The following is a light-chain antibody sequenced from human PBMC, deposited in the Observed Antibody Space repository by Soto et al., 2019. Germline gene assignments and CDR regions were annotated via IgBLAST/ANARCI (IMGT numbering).Light chain of an antibody. J-gene: IGKJ1*01. Sequence: EIVLTQSPGTLSLSPGERATLSCRASQSVSSSYLAWYQHKPGQAPRLLIYRASNRAPSIRHRFSGSWTGTAFTLTISRLEPEEFAVYYCRQSGTFGQGTKVEVK. CDR1: QSVSSSY. CDR2: RAS. CDR3: RQSGT. V-gene: IGKV3-20*01.